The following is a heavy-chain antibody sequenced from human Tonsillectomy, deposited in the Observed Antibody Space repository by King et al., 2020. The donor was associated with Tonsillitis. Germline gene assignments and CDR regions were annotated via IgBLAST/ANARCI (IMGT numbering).Heavy chain of an antibody. J-gene: IGHJ4*02. Sequence: VQLVESGGGLVQPGGSLRLSCVASGFTLSDYHMTWVRQDPGKGLEWVSAISGGAGDTYYADSVKGRFTISRDTSRNTMNLQMHSLRGDDTAIYYCARVGGTSCWYWGYWGQGTLATVSS. CDR1: GFTLSDYH. CDR2: ISGGAGDT. CDR3: ARVGGTSCWYWGY. D-gene: IGHD2-2*01. V-gene: IGHV3-23*04.